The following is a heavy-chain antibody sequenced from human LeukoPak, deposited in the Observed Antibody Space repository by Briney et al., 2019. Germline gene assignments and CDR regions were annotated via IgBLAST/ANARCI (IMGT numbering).Heavy chain of an antibody. D-gene: IGHD6-19*01. V-gene: IGHV4-61*01. CDR2: VSYSGST. CDR1: GGSISSGSYY. J-gene: IGHJ6*02. CDR3: ARAVAGKVRSYYYYGMDV. Sequence: SQTLSLTCTVSGGSISSGSYYWNWIRQPPGKGLEWIGYVSYSGSTNYNPSLKSRVTISVDTSKNQFSLSLSSVTAADTAVYYCARAVAGKVRSYYYYGMDVWGQGTTATVSS.